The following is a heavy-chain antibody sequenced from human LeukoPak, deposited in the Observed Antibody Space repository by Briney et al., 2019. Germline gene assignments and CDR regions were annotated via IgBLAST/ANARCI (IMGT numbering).Heavy chain of an antibody. V-gene: IGHV4-38-2*02. CDR1: GYSISNGYY. CDR3: ARDHRYSYYMDV. J-gene: IGHJ6*03. Sequence: PSGTLSLTCTVSGYSISNGYYWGWVRQPPGKGLEWIGSIYYSGSTYYNPSLKSRVTISVDTSKNHFSLKLTSVTAADTAVYYCARDHRYSYYMDVWGKGTTLTVSS. CDR2: IYYSGST.